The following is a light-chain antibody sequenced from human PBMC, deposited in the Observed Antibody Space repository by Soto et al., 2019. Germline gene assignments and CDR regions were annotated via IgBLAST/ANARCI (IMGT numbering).Light chain of an antibody. CDR3: QQYGSSRT. J-gene: IGKJ1*01. V-gene: IGKV3-20*01. Sequence: EIVLTQSPRTRSLSPGKRATVSRAGSKSVSSSYLAWYQQKPGQAPKLLIYGASSRATGIPDRFSGSGFGTDFTLTVSRLEPEDFAVYYCQQYGSSRTVGQVTKV. CDR2: GAS. CDR1: KSVSSSY.